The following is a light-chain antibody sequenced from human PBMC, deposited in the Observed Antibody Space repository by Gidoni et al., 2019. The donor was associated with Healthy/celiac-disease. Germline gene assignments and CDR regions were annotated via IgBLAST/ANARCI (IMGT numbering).Light chain of an antibody. Sequence: DIQLPQSPSFLSASVGDRVTITCLASQGISSYLAWYQQKPGNAPKLLIYAASPLPSGVPSRFSGSGSGTEFTLTISSLQPEDFATYYCQQLNSYPPYTFXQXTKLEIK. J-gene: IGKJ2*01. CDR2: AAS. CDR3: QQLNSYPPYT. CDR1: QGISSY. V-gene: IGKV1-9*01.